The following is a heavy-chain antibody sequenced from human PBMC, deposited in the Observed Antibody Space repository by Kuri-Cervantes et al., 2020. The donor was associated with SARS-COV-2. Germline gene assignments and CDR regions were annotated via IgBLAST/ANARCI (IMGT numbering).Heavy chain of an antibody. CDR1: GFTFSDYC. Sequence: GESLKISCAASGFTFSDYCMSWIRQAPGKGLEWLSYISTSSGYTNYADSVKGRFTISRDNAKKSIYLQMNSLRAEDTAVYYCARDLSAGMASGGGYRWSQGTLVTVSS. J-gene: IGHJ4*02. V-gene: IGHV3-11*06. CDR3: ARDLSAGMASGGGYR. D-gene: IGHD2-15*01. CDR2: ISTSSGYT.